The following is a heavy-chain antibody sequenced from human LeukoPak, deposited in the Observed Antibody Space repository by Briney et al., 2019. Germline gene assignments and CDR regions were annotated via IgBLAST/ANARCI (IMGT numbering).Heavy chain of an antibody. Sequence: ASVKVSCKSSGYTFTAYYMHWVRQAPGQGLEWMGWINPNSGGANYAQKFQGRVTMTRDTSISTAYMEMSRLTSDDTAVYYCAGGGSRLQYWGQGTLVTVSS. J-gene: IGHJ4*02. CDR3: AGGGSRLQY. CDR1: GYTFTAYY. CDR2: INPNSGGA. V-gene: IGHV1-2*02. D-gene: IGHD5-24*01.